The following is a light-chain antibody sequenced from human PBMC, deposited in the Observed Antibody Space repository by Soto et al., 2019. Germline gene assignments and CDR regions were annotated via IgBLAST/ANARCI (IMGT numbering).Light chain of an antibody. V-gene: IGKV1-5*01. CDR1: ESMSNC. CDR2: GAS. J-gene: IGKJ5*01. Sequence: DIQMTQSPSTLSASVGDRVTITCRASESMSNCLAWYQQKPGKAPKLLISGASSLQSGVPSRFSGSASGTEFTLTISSLEPADLGVYYCQQRHNWPITFGQGTRLEIK. CDR3: QQRHNWPIT.